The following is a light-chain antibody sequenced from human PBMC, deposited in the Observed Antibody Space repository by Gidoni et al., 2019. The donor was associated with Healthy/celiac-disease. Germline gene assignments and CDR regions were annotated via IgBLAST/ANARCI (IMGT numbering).Light chain of an antibody. J-gene: IGKJ5*01. CDR2: GAS. Sequence: EMVLTQSPGTLALSQGERATRSCRASQSVSSGYLACYQQKPGQAPRLLIYGASSMATGIPVRFSGSGSGTDFTLTISILEPEAFAVYYFQQYGSSPPGTFSQGTRLEIK. CDR1: QSVSSGY. CDR3: QQYGSSPPGT. V-gene: IGKV3-20*01.